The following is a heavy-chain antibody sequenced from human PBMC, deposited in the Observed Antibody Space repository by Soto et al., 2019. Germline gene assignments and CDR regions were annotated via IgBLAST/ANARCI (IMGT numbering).Heavy chain of an antibody. J-gene: IGHJ4*02. CDR1: GGSISSYY. CDR3: ASGDRGYYGSGNY. Sequence: PSETLCLTCTVSGGSISSYYLSWILQPPGKGLEWIGYIYYIGSTNYNPSLKSRVTISVDTSNNQFSLKLSSVTAADTAVYYCASGDRGYYGSGNYWGQGTLVTVS. CDR2: IYYIGST. D-gene: IGHD3-10*01. V-gene: IGHV4-59*01.